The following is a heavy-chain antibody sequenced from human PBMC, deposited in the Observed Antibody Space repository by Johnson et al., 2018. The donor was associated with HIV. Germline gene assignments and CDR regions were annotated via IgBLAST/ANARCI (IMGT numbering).Heavy chain of an antibody. V-gene: IGHV3-23*04. CDR2: ISGSGDSI. CDR1: GFTFSSYA. D-gene: IGHD6-6*01. Sequence: VQLVESGGGVVQPGRSLRLSCAASGFTFSSYAMSWVRQAPGKGLEWVSAISGSGDSIYYADSVQGRYTISRDNSKNTLYLQMNSLRAEDTAVYYCARDPHSEYSSSSVQGDAFDIWGQGTMVTVSS. CDR3: ARDPHSEYSSSSVQGDAFDI. J-gene: IGHJ3*02.